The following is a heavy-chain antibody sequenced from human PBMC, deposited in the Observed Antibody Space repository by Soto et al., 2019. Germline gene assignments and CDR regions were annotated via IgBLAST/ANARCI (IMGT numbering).Heavy chain of an antibody. D-gene: IGHD1-7*01. J-gene: IGHJ1*01. CDR3: VGTGTTDDF. CDR2: IFYSGDT. CDR1: GASVNTGDYY. V-gene: IGHV4-30-4*01. Sequence: SETPSLTCTVSGASVNTGDYYWSYIRQPPGKGLEWLGYIFYSGDTYYNPSLKSRATISLNTSRNQFSLTLTSVTDADTAVYYCVGTGTTDDFWGQGTLVTVSS.